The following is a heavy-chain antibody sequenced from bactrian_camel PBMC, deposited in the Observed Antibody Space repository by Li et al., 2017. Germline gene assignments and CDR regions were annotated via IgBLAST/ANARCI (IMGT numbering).Heavy chain of an antibody. CDR2: IDSDGDT. J-gene: IGHJ4*01. V-gene: IGHV3S53*01. CDR1: GYMYQSYC. Sequence: HVQLVESGGGSVESGGSLRLSCVASGYMYQSYCMGWFRQAPGKEREGIATIDSDGDTAYVESMKGRFTISRDNVKNTVTLQMNYLSPEDTGTYYCAARLGFTANWGDWREPDYWGQGTQVTVS. CDR3: AARLGFTANWGDWREPDY. D-gene: IGHD5*01.